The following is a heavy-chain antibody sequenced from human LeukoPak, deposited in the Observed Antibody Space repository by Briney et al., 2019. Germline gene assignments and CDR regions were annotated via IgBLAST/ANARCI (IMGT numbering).Heavy chain of an antibody. J-gene: IGHJ4*02. CDR2: INHSGST. V-gene: IGHV4-34*01. CDR3: AVRRAAAGTGY. Sequence: PSETLSLTCAVYGGSSSGYYWSWIRQPPGKGLEWIGEINHSGSTNYNPSLKSRVTISVDTSKNQFSLKLSSVTAADTAVYYCAVRRAAAGTGYWGQGTLVTVSS. CDR1: GGSSSGYY. D-gene: IGHD6-13*01.